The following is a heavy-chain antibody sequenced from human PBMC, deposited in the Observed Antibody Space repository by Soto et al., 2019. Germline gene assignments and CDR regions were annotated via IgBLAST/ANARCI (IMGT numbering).Heavy chain of an antibody. CDR1: GFRLDDYN. CDR3: ARETLSYGSALDV. J-gene: IGHJ6*02. D-gene: IGHD3-16*01. V-gene: IGHV3-43*01. CDR2: ITWNGGNT. Sequence: GGSLRLSCAASGFRLDDYNMHWVRQAPGKGLEWVSLITWNGGNTYYADSVKGRFTISRDGTTKSVSLQMTSLKREDTGLYYCARETLSYGSALDVWAKGPRSPSP.